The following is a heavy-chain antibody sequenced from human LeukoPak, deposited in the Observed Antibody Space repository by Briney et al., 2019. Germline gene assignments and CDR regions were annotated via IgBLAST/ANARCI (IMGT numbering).Heavy chain of an antibody. V-gene: IGHV3-23*01. CDR2: ISDSGGST. CDR3: ATDCASRIAARPEY. J-gene: IGHJ4*02. Sequence: GGSLRLSCAASGFTFSNYAMTWVRQAPGKGLEWVSGISDSGGSTDYADSVKGRFTISRDNAENTLYLLMNSLRAEDTAVYYCATDCASRIAARPEYWGQGTLVTVSS. D-gene: IGHD6-6*01. CDR1: GFTFSNYA.